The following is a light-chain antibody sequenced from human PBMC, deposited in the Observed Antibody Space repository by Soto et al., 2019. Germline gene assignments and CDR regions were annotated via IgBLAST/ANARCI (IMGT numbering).Light chain of an antibody. J-gene: IGKJ1*01. Sequence: DTQMTQSPSSVSASVGDRVTITCRASQSISSYLNWYQQKPGKAPKLLIYAASSLQSGVPSRFSGSGSGTDFTLTISSLQPEDFATYYCQQSYSTPRTFGQGTKVEIK. CDR3: QQSYSTPRT. CDR1: QSISSY. CDR2: AAS. V-gene: IGKV1-39*01.